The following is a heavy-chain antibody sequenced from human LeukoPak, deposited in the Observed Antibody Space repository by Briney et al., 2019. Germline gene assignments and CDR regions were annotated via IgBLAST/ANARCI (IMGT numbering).Heavy chain of an antibody. CDR3: ARGMLLGRFDP. V-gene: IGHV3-21*01. Sequence: GGSLRLSCAASGSTFSSYSMNWVRQAPGKGLEWVSSISSSSSYIYYADSVKGRFTISRDNAKNSLYLQMNSLRAEDTAVYYCARGMLLGRFDPWGQGTLVTVSS. J-gene: IGHJ5*02. CDR1: GSTFSSYS. CDR2: ISSSSSYI. D-gene: IGHD2-15*01.